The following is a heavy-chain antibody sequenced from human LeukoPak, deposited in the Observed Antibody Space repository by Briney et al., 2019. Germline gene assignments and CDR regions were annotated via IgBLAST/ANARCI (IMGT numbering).Heavy chain of an antibody. CDR2: IIPIFGTA. Sequence: EASVKVSCKASGGTFSSYAISWVRQAPGQGLEWMGGIIPIFGTANYAQKFQGRVTITTDESTSTAYMELSSLRSEDTAVYYCAREEYNDSSVDWGQGTLVTVSS. CDR3: AREEYNDSSVD. D-gene: IGHD3-22*01. V-gene: IGHV1-69*05. CDR1: GGTFSSYA. J-gene: IGHJ4*02.